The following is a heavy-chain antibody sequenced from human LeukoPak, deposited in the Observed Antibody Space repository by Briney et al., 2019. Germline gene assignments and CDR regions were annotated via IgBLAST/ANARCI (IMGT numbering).Heavy chain of an antibody. CDR2: INLNSSYT. J-gene: IGHJ4*02. CDR1: GYTFTGYF. D-gene: IGHD4-11*01. CDR3: AAALDLDYSMISDF. Sequence: GASVKVSCKASGYTFTGYFMHLVRQAPGQGLQWLGWINLNSSYTNYARRFQGRVTMTRDTSITTAYMEMRGLRSDDTAVYYCAAALDLDYSMISDFWGAGTLVTVSS. V-gene: IGHV1-2*02.